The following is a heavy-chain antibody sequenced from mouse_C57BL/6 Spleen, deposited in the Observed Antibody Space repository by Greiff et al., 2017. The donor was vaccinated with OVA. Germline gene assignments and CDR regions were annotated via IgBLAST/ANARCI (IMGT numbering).Heavy chain of an antibody. J-gene: IGHJ1*03. CDR3: ARSGAKLWYFDV. D-gene: IGHD4-1*01. Sequence: ESGAELARPGASVKLSCKASGYTFTSYGISWVKQRTGQGLEWIGEIYPRSGNTYYNEKFKGKATLTADKSSSTAYMELRSLTSEDSAVYFCARSGAKLWYFDVWGTGTTVTVSS. V-gene: IGHV1-81*01. CDR2: IYPRSGNT. CDR1: GYTFTSYG.